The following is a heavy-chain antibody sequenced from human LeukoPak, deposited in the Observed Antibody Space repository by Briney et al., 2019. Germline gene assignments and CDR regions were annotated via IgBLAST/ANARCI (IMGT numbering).Heavy chain of an antibody. CDR1: GFTFSSYG. D-gene: IGHD3-3*01. CDR2: IRYDGSNK. CDR3: AKLSKEWLAFFDY. Sequence: GGSLRLSCAASGFTFSSYGMHWVRQAPGKGLEWVAFIRYDGSNKYYADSVKGRFTISRDNSKNTLYLQMNSLRAEDTAVYYCAKLSKEWLAFFDYWGQGTLVTVSS. V-gene: IGHV3-30*02. J-gene: IGHJ4*02.